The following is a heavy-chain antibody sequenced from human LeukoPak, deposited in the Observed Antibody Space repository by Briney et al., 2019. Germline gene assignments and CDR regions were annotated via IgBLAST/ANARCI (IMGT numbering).Heavy chain of an antibody. D-gene: IGHD1-1*01. CDR3: ARSLGANSAPS. Sequence: GASVKVSCKASGYTFTSYDINWVRQAPGQGLEWMGIINPSGGSTSYAQKFQGRVTMTRDTSTSTVYMELSSLRSEDTAVYYCARSLGANSAPSWGQGTLVTVSS. CDR1: GYTFTSYD. CDR2: INPSGGST. V-gene: IGHV1-46*01. J-gene: IGHJ4*02.